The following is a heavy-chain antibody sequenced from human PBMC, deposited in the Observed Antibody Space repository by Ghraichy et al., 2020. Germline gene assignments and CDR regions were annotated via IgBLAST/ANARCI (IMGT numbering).Heavy chain of an antibody. Sequence: GESLNISCAASGFTFSSYGMHWVRQAPGKGLEWVAVIWYDGSTKYYADSVKDRFIISRDNSKNTLYLQMDSLRAEDTAVYYCARDPKDWYLDLWGRGTLVTVSS. CDR1: GFTFSSYG. CDR2: IWYDGSTK. J-gene: IGHJ2*01. V-gene: IGHV3-33*01. CDR3: ARDPKDWYLDL.